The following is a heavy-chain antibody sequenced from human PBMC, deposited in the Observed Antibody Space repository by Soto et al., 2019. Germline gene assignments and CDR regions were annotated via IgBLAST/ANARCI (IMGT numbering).Heavy chain of an antibody. V-gene: IGHV1-69*05. J-gene: IGHJ4*02. Sequence: SVKVSCKASGYTFSSYAISWVRQAPGQGLEWMGGIIPIFGTANYAQKFQGRVTFTRDTSANTAYMELSSLISEDTAVYYCARPKDYDDCLDLWGQGTLVTVSS. D-gene: IGHD3-22*01. CDR1: GYTFSSYA. CDR2: IIPIFGTA. CDR3: ARPKDYDDCLDL.